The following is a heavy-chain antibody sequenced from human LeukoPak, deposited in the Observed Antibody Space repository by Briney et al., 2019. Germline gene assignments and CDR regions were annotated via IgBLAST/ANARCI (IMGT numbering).Heavy chain of an antibody. CDR3: ARWLRSSLYGMDV. Sequence: ASVKVSCKASGYTFTGYYMHWVRQAPGQGLEWMGWINPNSGSTNYAQKFQGRVTMTRDTSISTAYMEPSRLRSDDTAVYYCARWLRSSLYGMDVWGQGTTVTVSS. CDR1: GYTFTGYY. V-gene: IGHV1-2*02. CDR2: INPNSGST. D-gene: IGHD5-12*01. J-gene: IGHJ6*02.